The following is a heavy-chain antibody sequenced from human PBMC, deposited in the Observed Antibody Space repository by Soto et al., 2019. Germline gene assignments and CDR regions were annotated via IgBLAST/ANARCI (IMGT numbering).Heavy chain of an antibody. Sequence: PGGSLRLSCAASGFTFTSCAMSWVRQAPGKGLEWVAVISGSGGSTSYADSVKGRFFISRDNSENTVHLQMNSLRAEDTAVYFCAKAPFSGSYYFDYWGQGTLVTVSS. D-gene: IGHD1-26*01. CDR1: GFTFTSCA. CDR2: ISGSGGST. CDR3: AKAPFSGSYYFDY. J-gene: IGHJ4*02. V-gene: IGHV3-23*01.